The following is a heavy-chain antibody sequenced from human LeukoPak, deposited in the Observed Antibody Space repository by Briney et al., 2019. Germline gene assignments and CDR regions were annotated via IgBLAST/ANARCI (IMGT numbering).Heavy chain of an antibody. Sequence: PSGTLSLTCAVSGGSISSSNWWSWVRQPPGKGLEWIGEIYHSGSTNYNPSLKSRVTISVVKSKNQFSLKLSSVTAADTAVYYCARDGGYDSSGYSYAFDIWGQGTMVTVSS. CDR3: ARDGGYDSSGYSYAFDI. J-gene: IGHJ3*02. CDR1: GGSISSSNW. CDR2: IYHSGST. V-gene: IGHV4-4*02. D-gene: IGHD3-22*01.